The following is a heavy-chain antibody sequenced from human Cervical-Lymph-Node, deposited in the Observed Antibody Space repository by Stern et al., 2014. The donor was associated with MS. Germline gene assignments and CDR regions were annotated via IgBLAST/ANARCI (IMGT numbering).Heavy chain of an antibody. V-gene: IGHV1-69*06. J-gene: IGHJ4*02. CDR2: LIPFLNTA. CDR3: ASSLVASGH. D-gene: IGHD2-8*02. Sequence: VQLEESGAEVKTPGSSVKVSCKASGGTFTTHPITWWRQAPGQGLEWTGGLIPFLNTANYAQKFQGRITITADKSTGTTYMEISSLRSDDTAVYYCASSLVASGHWGQGTLVIVS. CDR1: GGTFTTHP.